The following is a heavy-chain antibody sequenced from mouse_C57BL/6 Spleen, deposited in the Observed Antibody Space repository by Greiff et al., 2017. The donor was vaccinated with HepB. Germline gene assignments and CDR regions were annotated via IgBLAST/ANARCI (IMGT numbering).Heavy chain of an antibody. J-gene: IGHJ3*01. Sequence: EVHLVESGPGLVKPSQSLSLTCSVTGYSITSGYYWNWIRQFPGNKLEWMGYISYDGSNNYNPSLKNRISITRDTSKNQFFLKLNSVTTEDTATYYCARGEVDSWFAYWGQGTLVTVSA. CDR2: ISYDGSN. V-gene: IGHV3-6*01. CDR3: ARGEVDSWFAY. CDR1: GYSITSGYY.